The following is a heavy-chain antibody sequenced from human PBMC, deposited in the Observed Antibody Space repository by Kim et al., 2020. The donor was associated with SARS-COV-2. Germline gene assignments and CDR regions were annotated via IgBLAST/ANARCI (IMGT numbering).Heavy chain of an antibody. V-gene: IGHV6-1*01. J-gene: IGHJ4*02. CDR2: N. CDR3: ARASTSGTYNF. Sequence: NDYAVSVKSRITINPDTSENPFSLQLNSVTPEDTAVYYCARASTSGTYNFWGRGTLVTVSS. D-gene: IGHD3-10*01.